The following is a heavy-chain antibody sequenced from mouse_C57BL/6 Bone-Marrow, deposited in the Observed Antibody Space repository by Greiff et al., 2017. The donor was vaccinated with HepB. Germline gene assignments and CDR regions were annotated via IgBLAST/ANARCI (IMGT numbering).Heavy chain of an antibody. V-gene: IGHV2-2*01. D-gene: IGHD2-5*01. CDR2: IWSGGSP. J-gene: IGHJ2*01. Sequence: VKLVESGPGLVQPSQSLSITCTVSGFSLTNYGVHWVRQSPGKGLEWLGAIWSGGSPDYNAAFISRLSISKDNSESQVFFKMNSLQADDTAIYYWARMAYYSNSNYFDNWGQGTTLTVSS. CDR1: GFSLTNYG. CDR3: ARMAYYSNSNYFDN.